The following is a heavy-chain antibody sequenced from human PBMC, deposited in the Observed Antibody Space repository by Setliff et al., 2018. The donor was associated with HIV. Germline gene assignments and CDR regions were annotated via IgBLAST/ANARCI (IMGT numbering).Heavy chain of an antibody. CDR1: GMSVSGYY. D-gene: IGHD3-22*01. CDR2: IYSSGTT. V-gene: IGHV4-4*08. Sequence: PSETLSLTCRVSGMSVSGYYWSWIRQPPGKGLEWIGYIYSSGTTDYNPSLKSRVTMSVDTSNSHFSLKLASVTAADTAVYYCARHYYTDPFDYWGQGTLVTVSS. J-gene: IGHJ4*02. CDR3: ARHYYTDPFDY.